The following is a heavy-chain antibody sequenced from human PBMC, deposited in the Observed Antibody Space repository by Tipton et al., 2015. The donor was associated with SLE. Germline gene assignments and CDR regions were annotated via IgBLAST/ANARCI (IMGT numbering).Heavy chain of an antibody. CDR1: GGSISSSSYY. Sequence: TLSLTCTVSGGSISSSSYYWGWIRQPPGKGLEWIGSIYYSGSTYYNPSLKSRVTISVDTSKNQFSLKLSSVTAADTAVYYCARGMGYVDYLGQGTLVTVSS. V-gene: IGHV4-39*07. J-gene: IGHJ4*02. CDR2: IYYSGST. CDR3: ARGMGYVDY. D-gene: IGHD5-24*01.